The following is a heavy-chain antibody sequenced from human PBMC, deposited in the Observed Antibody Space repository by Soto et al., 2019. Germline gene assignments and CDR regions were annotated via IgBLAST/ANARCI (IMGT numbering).Heavy chain of an antibody. D-gene: IGHD2-8*01. Sequence: EVQLVESGGGLVKPGGSLRLSCVASGLTFSGYSINWVRQAPGKGLEWVSYISGPSIYIYYADSVKGRFTISRDNAKSAAYLQMNSLRAEDTAVYYCARGFRNGFNVWGQGTTVSVSS. CDR1: GLTFSGYS. V-gene: IGHV3-21*01. J-gene: IGHJ6*02. CDR2: ISGPSIYI. CDR3: ARGFRNGFNV.